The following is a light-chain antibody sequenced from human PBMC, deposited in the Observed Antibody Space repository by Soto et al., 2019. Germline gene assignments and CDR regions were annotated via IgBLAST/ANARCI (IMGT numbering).Light chain of an antibody. V-gene: IGKV3-11*01. CDR3: QQRNSWPPIT. CDR2: DAS. Sequence: EIGLSQSPFTLSLSPGERATLSCRASQSVRTYLAWYQVKPGQAPRLLIYDASSRASGVPARFSGSGSGTDFTLTISSLEPEDFALYYCQQRNSWPPITFGQGTRLEIK. CDR1: QSVRTY. J-gene: IGKJ5*01.